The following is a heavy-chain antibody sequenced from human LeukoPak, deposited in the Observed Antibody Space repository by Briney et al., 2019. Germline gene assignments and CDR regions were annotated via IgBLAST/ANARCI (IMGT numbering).Heavy chain of an antibody. V-gene: IGHV5-51*01. D-gene: IGHD3-10*01. CDR1: GYSFTSYW. Sequence: GESLKISCKGSGYSFTSYWIGWVRQMPGKGLEWMGIIYPGDSDTRYSPSFQGQVTISADKSISTAYLQWSSLKASDTAMYYCARPYGSGGTGLNNDAFDIWGQGTMVTVSS. CDR3: ARPYGSGGTGLNNDAFDI. J-gene: IGHJ3*02. CDR2: IYPGDSDT.